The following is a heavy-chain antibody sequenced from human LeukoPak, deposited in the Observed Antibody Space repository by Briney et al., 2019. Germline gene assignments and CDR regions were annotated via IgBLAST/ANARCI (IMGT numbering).Heavy chain of an antibody. D-gene: IGHD3-10*01. Sequence: SETLSLTCTVSGGSISSGDYYWSWIRQPPGKGLEWIGYIYYSGSTYYNPSLKSRVTISVDASKNQFSLKLSSVTAADTAVYYCARGVYYYGSGRFDPWGQGTLVTVSS. J-gene: IGHJ5*02. CDR2: IYYSGST. V-gene: IGHV4-30-4*01. CDR1: GGSISSGDYY. CDR3: ARGVYYYGSGRFDP.